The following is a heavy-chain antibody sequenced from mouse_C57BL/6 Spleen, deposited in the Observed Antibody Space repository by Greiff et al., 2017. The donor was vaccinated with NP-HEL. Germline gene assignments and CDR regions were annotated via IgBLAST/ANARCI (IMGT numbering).Heavy chain of an antibody. CDR1: GYTFTSYW. CDR3: ARMRLDGSSYLWWYFDV. CDR2: IYPGSGST. V-gene: IGHV1-55*01. J-gene: IGHJ1*03. D-gene: IGHD1-1*01. Sequence: QVQLQQPGAELVKPGASVKMSCKASGYTFTSYWITWVKQRPGQGLEWIGDIYPGSGSTNYNEKFKSKATLTVDTSSSTAYMQLSSLTSEDSAVYYCARMRLDGSSYLWWYFDVWGTGTTVTVSS.